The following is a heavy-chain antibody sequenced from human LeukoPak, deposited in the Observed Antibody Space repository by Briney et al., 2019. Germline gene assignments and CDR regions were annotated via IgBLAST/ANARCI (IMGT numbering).Heavy chain of an antibody. CDR2: ISYDGSNK. D-gene: IGHD3-10*01. J-gene: IGHJ4*02. CDR1: GFTFSSYG. Sequence: GGSLRLSCAASGFTFSSYGMHWVRQAPGKGLEWVAVISYDGSNKYYAHSVKGRFTISRDNSKNTLYLQMNSLRAEDTAVYYCAKEAPYGSGTQIGDYFDYWGQGTLVTVSS. V-gene: IGHV3-30*18. CDR3: AKEAPYGSGTQIGDYFDY.